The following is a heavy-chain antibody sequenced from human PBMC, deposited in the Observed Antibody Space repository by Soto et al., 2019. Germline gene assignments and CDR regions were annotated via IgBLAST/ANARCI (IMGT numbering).Heavy chain of an antibody. D-gene: IGHD1-26*01. Sequence: QVQLVQSGAEVRAPGASVKVSCKASGYTFAIHIMHWVRQAPGQSLEWMGWVNGGNGNTKYSQKFQDRVTITRDTSATTVYMELSRLTSEDKAVYFCARDSGVVGPSGDLDYWGQGTLVTVSS. V-gene: IGHV1-3*01. CDR1: GYTFAIHI. CDR3: ARDSGVVGPSGDLDY. CDR2: VNGGNGNT. J-gene: IGHJ4*02.